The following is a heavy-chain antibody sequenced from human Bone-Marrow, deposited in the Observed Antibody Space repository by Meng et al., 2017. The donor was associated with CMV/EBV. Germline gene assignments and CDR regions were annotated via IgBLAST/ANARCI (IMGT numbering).Heavy chain of an antibody. CDR3: ARDRGRRSTLERGGGMDV. CDR1: GFTFSSYA. CDR2: ISGSGGST. V-gene: IGHV3-23*01. J-gene: IGHJ6*02. Sequence: GESLKISCAASGFTFSSYAMSWVRQAPGKGLEWVSAISGSGGSTYYADSVKGRFTISRDNSKNTLYLQMNSLRAEDTAVYYCARDRGRRSTLERGGGMDVWGQGTTVPVSS. D-gene: IGHD1-1*01.